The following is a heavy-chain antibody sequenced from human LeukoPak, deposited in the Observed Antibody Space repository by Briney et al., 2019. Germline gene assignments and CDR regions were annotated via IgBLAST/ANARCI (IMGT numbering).Heavy chain of an antibody. CDR2: INPSGGST. J-gene: IGHJ6*03. D-gene: IGHD3-3*01. CDR1: GYTFTSYY. CDR3: ARDLGITIFGVVNPVYMDV. V-gene: IGHV1-46*01. Sequence: ASLKVSCKASGYTFTSYYMHWVRQAPGQGLEWMGIINPSGGSTNYAQKLQGRVTMTRDMSTSTVYMELSSLRSEDTAVYYCARDLGITIFGVVNPVYMDVWGKGTTVTVSS.